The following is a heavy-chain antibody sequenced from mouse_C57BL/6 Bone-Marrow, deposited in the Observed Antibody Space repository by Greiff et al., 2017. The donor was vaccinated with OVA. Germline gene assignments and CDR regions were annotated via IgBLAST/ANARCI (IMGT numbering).Heavy chain of an antibody. Sequence: QVQLQQPGAELVKPGASVKLSCKASGFTFTSYWMHWVKQSPGQGLEWIGMIHPNSGSTNYNEKFKSKATLTVDKSSSTAYMQLSSLTSEDSAVYYCARWVYAMDYWGQGTAVTVSS. CDR3: ARWVYAMDY. V-gene: IGHV1-64*01. J-gene: IGHJ4*01. CDR1: GFTFTSYW. CDR2: IHPNSGST.